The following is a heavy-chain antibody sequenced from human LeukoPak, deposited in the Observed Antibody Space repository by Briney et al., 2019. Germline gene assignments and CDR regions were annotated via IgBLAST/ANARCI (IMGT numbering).Heavy chain of an antibody. Sequence: SVKVSCKASGGTFSSYAISWVRQAPGQGLEWMGRIIPILGIANYAQKFQGRVTITADKSTSTAYMELSSLRSEDTAAYYCARDKTYSSSGYDYWGQGTLVTVSS. V-gene: IGHV1-69*04. CDR3: ARDKTYSSSGYDY. CDR1: GGTFSSYA. CDR2: IIPILGIA. D-gene: IGHD6-13*01. J-gene: IGHJ4*02.